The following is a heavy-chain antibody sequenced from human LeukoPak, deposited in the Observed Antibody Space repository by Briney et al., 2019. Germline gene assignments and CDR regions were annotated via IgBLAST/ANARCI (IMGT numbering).Heavy chain of an antibody. CDR2: ISSSGSTI. CDR1: GFIFSNYG. Sequence: SGGSLRLSCAASGFIFSNYGMHWVRQAPGKGLEWVSYISSSGSTIYYADSVKGRFTISRDNAKNSLYLQMNSLRAEDTAVYYCARSGRVLNWFDPWGQGTLVTVSS. D-gene: IGHD3-10*01. CDR3: ARSGRVLNWFDP. J-gene: IGHJ5*02. V-gene: IGHV3-48*03.